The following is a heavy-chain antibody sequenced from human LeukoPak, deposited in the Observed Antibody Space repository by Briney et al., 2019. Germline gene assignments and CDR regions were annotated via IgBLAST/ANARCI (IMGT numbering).Heavy chain of an antibody. CDR3: ARGTGTSYFDY. V-gene: IGHV4-34*01. CDR1: GGSISGYY. J-gene: IGHJ4*02. Sequence: SETLSLTCTVSGGSISGYYWSWIRQPPGKGLEWIGEINHSGSTNYNPSLKSRVTISVDTSKNQFSLKLSSVTAADTAVYYCARGTGTSYFDYWGQGTLVTVSS. D-gene: IGHD1-1*01. CDR2: INHSGST.